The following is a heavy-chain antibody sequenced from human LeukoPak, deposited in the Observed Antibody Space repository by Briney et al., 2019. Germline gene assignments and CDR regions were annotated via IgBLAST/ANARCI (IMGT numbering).Heavy chain of an antibody. CDR1: GFTFSSYS. V-gene: IGHV3-66*01. Sequence: GGSLRLSCAPSGFTFSSYSMNWVRQAPGKGLEWVSVIYSGGSTYYADSVKGRFTISRDNSKNTLYLQMNSLRAEDTAVYYCARDPRDGYNWNDAFDIWGQGTMVTVSS. CDR3: ARDPRDGYNWNDAFDI. CDR2: IYSGGST. J-gene: IGHJ3*02. D-gene: IGHD5-24*01.